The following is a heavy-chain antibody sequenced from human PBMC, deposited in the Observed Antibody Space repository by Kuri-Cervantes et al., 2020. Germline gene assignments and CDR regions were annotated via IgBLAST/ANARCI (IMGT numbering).Heavy chain of an antibody. CDR3: AKEMVRGANWFDP. D-gene: IGHD3-10*01. CDR2: IWYNGAIR. J-gene: IGHJ5*02. V-gene: IGHV3-30*02. Sequence: GGSLRLSCAASGFTLDDYAMHWVRQAPGKGLEWVAIIWYNGAIRNYGNSVKGRFTISRDNSKSTVYLQMNSLRVDDTAVYFCAKEMVRGANWFDPWGQGTLVTVSS. CDR1: GFTLDDYA.